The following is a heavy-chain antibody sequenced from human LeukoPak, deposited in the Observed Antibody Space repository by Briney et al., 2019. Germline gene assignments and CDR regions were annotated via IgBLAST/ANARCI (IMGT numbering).Heavy chain of an antibody. V-gene: IGHV3-23*01. J-gene: IGHJ4*02. D-gene: IGHD2-15*01. Sequence: SGGSLRLSCAASGFTFSSYAMSWVRQAPGKGLEWVSAISGSGGSTYYADSVKGRFTISRDNSKNTLYLQMNSLRAEDTAVYYCARVPFFGSGGYDYWGQGTLVTVSS. CDR3: ARVPFFGSGGYDY. CDR1: GFTFSSYA. CDR2: ISGSGGST.